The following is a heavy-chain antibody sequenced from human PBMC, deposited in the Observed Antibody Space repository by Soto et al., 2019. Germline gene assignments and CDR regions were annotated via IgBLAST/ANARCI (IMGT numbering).Heavy chain of an antibody. J-gene: IGHJ4*02. CDR3: ARGDYIWGSYRYGY. Sequence: KVSCKASGGTFSSYTISWVRQAPGQGPEWMGRIIPILGIANYAQKFQGRVTITADKSTSTAYMELSSLRSEDTAVYYCARGDYIWGSYRYGYWGQGTLVTV. D-gene: IGHD3-16*02. CDR2: IIPILGIA. V-gene: IGHV1-69*02. CDR1: GGTFSSYT.